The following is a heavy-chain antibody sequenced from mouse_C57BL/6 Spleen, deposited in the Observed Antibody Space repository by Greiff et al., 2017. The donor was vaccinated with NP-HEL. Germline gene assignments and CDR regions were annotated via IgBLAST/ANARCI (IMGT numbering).Heavy chain of an antibody. J-gene: IGHJ3*01. CDR1: GFTFSSYA. CDR3: ARAYLFAY. V-gene: IGHV5-4*01. Sequence: EVHLVESGGGLVKPGGSLKLSCAASGFTFSSYAMSWVRQTPEKRLEWVATISDGGSYTYYPDNVKGRFTISRDNAKNNLYLQMSHLKSEDTAMYYCARAYLFAYWGQGTLVTVSA. CDR2: ISDGGSYT.